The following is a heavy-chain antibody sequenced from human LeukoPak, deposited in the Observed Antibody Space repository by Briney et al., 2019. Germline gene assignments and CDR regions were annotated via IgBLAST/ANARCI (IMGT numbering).Heavy chain of an antibody. CDR2: ISGSGGST. J-gene: IGHJ3*02. CDR3: AKEGSLEVTRFGETYAFDI. D-gene: IGHD3-10*01. CDR1: GFTFSSYA. Sequence: GGSLRLSCAASGFTFSSYAMSWVRQAPGKGLEWVSAISGSGGSTYYADSVKGRFTISRGNSKNTLYLQMNSLRAEDTAVYYCAKEGSLEVTRFGETYAFDIWGQGTMVTVSS. V-gene: IGHV3-23*01.